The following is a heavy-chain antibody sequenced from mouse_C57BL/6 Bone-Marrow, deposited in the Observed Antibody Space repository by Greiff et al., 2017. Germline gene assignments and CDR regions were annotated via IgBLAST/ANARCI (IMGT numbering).Heavy chain of an antibody. CDR2: IWSDGST. CDR3: ARHYDGSSYYSIDC. Sequence: QVQLKQSGPGLVAPSQSLSITCTVSGFSLTSYGVHWVRQTPGKGLEWLVVIWSDGSTTYNEAITSSLSISKDNYKGQVFLKMNRRQTEYTAMYYCARHYDGSSYYSIDCWGQGTSVTVSS. J-gene: IGHJ4*01. V-gene: IGHV2-6-1*01. CDR1: GFSLTSYG. D-gene: IGHD1-1*01.